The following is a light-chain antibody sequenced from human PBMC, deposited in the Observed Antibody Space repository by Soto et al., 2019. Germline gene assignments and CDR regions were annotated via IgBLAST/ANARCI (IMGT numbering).Light chain of an antibody. CDR3: QQSYNSVALT. CDR1: QTISKY. Sequence: DIQLTQSPSFLSASVGGRVTITCRASQTISKYLTWYQQTAGKAPKLLIYGASNLQSGVPSRFSGSGSGTQFTLTITNLQPEDSATYYCQQSYNSVALTFGGGTRLEIK. J-gene: IGKJ5*01. V-gene: IGKV1-39*01. CDR2: GAS.